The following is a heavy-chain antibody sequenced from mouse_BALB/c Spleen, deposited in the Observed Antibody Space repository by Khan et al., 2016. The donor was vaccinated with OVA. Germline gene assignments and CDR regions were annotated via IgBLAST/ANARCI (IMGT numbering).Heavy chain of an antibody. Sequence: VELVESGAELVKPGASVKMSCKASGYTFINYCMNWVQQRPGQGLEWIGYINPTTGYTDYNQKFKDKSTLTADKSSSTAYLQLSSLTSEDSAVYYYAGSGLRWAFDYWGQGTMVTVSA. CDR3: AGSGLRWAFDY. D-gene: IGHD1-1*01. CDR2: INPTTGYT. J-gene: IGHJ3*01. CDR1: GYTFINYC. V-gene: IGHV1-7*01.